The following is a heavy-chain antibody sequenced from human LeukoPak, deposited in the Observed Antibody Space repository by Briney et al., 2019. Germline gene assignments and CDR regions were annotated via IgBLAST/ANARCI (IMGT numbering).Heavy chain of an antibody. V-gene: IGHV4-34*01. D-gene: IGHD6-19*01. J-gene: IGHJ3*02. CDR3: ARVPIAVAGTFAFDI. CDR1: GGSFSGYY. Sequence: SETLSLTCAVYGGSFSGYYWSWIRQPPGKGLEWIGEINHSGSTNYNPSLKSRVTISVDTSKNQFSLKLGSVTAADTAVYYCARVPIAVAGTFAFDIWGQGTMVTVSS. CDR2: INHSGST.